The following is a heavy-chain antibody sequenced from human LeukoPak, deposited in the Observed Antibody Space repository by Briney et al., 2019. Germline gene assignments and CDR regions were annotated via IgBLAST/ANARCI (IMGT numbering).Heavy chain of an antibody. D-gene: IGHD2-21*01. CDR2: IIPILGIA. V-gene: IGHV1-69*02. Sequence: SVKVSCKASGGTFSSYTISWVRQAPGQGLEWMGRIIPILGIANYAQKFQGRVTITADKSTSTAYMELSSLRSEDTAVYYCATSGDCGGDCYGEYFQHWGQGTLVTVSS. CDR1: GGTFSSYT. CDR3: ATSGDCGGDCYGEYFQH. J-gene: IGHJ1*01.